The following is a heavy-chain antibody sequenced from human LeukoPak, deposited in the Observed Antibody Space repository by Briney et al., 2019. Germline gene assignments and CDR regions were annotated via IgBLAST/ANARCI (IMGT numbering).Heavy chain of an antibody. CDR2: IYHSGST. CDR1: GYSISSGYY. Sequence: SEILSLTCTVSGYSISSGYYRGWIRQPPGKGLEWIGSIYHSGSTYYNPSLKSRVTISVDTSKNQFSLKLSSVTAADTAVYYCARVGYYYGSGSPYPYYFDYWGQGTLVTVSS. J-gene: IGHJ4*02. CDR3: ARVGYYYGSGSPYPYYFDY. D-gene: IGHD3-10*01. V-gene: IGHV4-38-2*02.